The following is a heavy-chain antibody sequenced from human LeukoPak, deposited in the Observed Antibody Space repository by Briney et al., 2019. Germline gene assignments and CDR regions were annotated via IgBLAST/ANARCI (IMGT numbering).Heavy chain of an antibody. CDR3: ACADTAFTFDI. Sequence: SETLSLTCTGSGGSISIYYWSWIRQPPGKGLEWIGYIYYSGSTNYNPSLKSRVTISVDTSKNQFSLKLSSVTAADTAVYYCACADTAFTFDIWGQGTMVTVSS. D-gene: IGHD5-18*01. V-gene: IGHV4-59*08. J-gene: IGHJ3*02. CDR1: GGSISIYY. CDR2: IYYSGST.